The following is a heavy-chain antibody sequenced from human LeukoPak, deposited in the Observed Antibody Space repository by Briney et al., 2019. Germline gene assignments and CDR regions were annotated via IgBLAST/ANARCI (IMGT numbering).Heavy chain of an antibody. V-gene: IGHV1-3*01. D-gene: IGHD3-10*01. J-gene: IGHJ4*02. CDR1: GYTFTSYA. Sequence: ASVKVSCKASGYTFTSYAMHWVRQAPGQRLEWMGWINAGNGNTKYSQKFQGRVTITRDTSASTAYMELSSLRSEDTAMYYCARDRGDYYGSGYFDYWGQGTLVTVSS. CDR2: INAGNGNT. CDR3: ARDRGDYYGSGYFDY.